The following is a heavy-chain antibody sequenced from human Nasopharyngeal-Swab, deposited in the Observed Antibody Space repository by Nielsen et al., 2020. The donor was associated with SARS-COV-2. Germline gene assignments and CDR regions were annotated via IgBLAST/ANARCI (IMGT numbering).Heavy chain of an antibody. CDR1: GFTFSSYG. CDR2: ISYDGSNK. Sequence: GGSLRLSCAASGFTFSSYGMHWVRQAPGKGLEWVAVISYDGSNKYYADSVKGRFTISRDNSKNTLYLQMNSLRAEDTAVYYCAKTTVVAATLDYWGQGTLVTVSS. V-gene: IGHV3-30*18. D-gene: IGHD2-15*01. CDR3: AKTTVVAATLDY. J-gene: IGHJ4*02.